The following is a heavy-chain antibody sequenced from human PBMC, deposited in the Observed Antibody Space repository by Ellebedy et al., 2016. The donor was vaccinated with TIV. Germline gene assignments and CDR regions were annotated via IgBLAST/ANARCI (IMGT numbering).Heavy chain of an antibody. V-gene: IGHV4-31*03. D-gene: IGHD5-18*01. CDR1: GGSISSGGYY. Sequence: MPSETLSLTCTVSGGSISSGGYYWSWIRQHPGKGLEWIGYSYYSGSAYYNPSLKSRVYISVDTSQNQFSLNLSSVTAADTAVYYCARGGGYRYGYYFDLWGRGTLVTVSS. CDR3: ARGGGYRYGYYFDL. J-gene: IGHJ2*01. CDR2: SYYSGSA.